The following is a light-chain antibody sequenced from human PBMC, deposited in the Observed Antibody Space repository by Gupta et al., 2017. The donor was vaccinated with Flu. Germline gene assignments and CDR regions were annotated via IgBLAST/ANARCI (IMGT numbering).Light chain of an antibody. CDR3: KVWVTGGGNSWV. V-gene: IGLV3-21*02. CDR2: DDS. CDR1: KR. Sequence: KRLHWYKQRPGQLPVLVAYDDSARPQGFPNRFAGSNSGNAATLTASGFEPGDAADFYAKVWVTGGGNSWVLGGGTKLNV. J-gene: IGLJ3*02.